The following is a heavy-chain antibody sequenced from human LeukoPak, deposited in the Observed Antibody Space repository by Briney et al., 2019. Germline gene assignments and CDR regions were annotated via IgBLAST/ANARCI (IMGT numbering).Heavy chain of an antibody. V-gene: IGHV1-69*06. CDR2: IIPIFGTA. D-gene: IGHD3-3*02. J-gene: IGHJ3*02. CDR3: ARDPPLAPGAFDI. CDR1: GGTFSSYA. Sequence: SVKVSCKASGGTFSSYAISWVRQAPGQGLEWMGGIIPIFGTANYAQKFQGRVTITADKSTSTAYMELSSLRSEDTAVYYCARDPPLAPGAFDIWGQGTMVTVSS.